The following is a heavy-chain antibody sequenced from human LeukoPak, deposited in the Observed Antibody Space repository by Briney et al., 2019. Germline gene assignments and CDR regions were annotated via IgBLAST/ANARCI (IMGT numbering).Heavy chain of an antibody. Sequence: SETLSLTCSVSGGSMTDGDYYWGWVRQSPGTGLQWIATSYQGASLKSRVTISPDTSKNQFSLRLTSVTAADTAVYYCARIYGLYQEAMDVWGPGITVTVSS. CDR3: ARIYGLYQEAMDV. D-gene: IGHD3-16*02. V-gene: IGHV4-39*07. J-gene: IGHJ6*02. CDR1: GGSMTDGDYY. CDR2: S.